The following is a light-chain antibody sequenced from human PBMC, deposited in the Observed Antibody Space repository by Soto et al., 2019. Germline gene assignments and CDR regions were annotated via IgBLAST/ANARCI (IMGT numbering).Light chain of an antibody. CDR2: GAS. CDR3: QQYGTSRT. J-gene: IGKJ1*01. Sequence: EIVLTQSPGTLSLSPGERASLSCRASETVTSNYLAWYQQKPGQAPRVLIYGASGRATGIPDRFSGSGSGTHFTLTISRLEPEDFAVYYCQQYGTSRTFGQGTKVDIK. CDR1: ETVTSNY. V-gene: IGKV3-20*01.